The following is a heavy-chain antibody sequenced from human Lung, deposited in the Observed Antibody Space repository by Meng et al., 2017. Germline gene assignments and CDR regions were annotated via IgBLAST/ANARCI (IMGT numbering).Heavy chain of an antibody. J-gene: IGHJ4*02. V-gene: IGHV4-4*02. CDR1: GGSIISSNV. D-gene: IGHD2-2*01. Sequence: VQPRWSVPGTLNPSGTLSLPCGVAGGSIISSNVWSWVRQPPGKGLEWIGEIYHSGGTKYNPSLKSRVTISVDKSKNQFSLKLSSVTAADTAVYYCARGLGEAVVPRTMFDYWGQGTLVTVSS. CDR3: ARGLGEAVVPRTMFDY. CDR2: IYHSGGT.